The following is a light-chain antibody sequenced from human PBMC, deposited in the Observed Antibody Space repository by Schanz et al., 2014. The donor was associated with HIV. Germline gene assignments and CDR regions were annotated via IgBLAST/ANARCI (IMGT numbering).Light chain of an antibody. J-gene: IGLJ3*02. CDR2: KDS. CDR1: ALPKQY. Sequence: SYELTQPPSVSMSPGQTARITCSGDALPKQYAYWYQQKPGQAPVLVIYKDSERPSGIPERFSGSNSGNTASLTIRRVEAGDEADYYCQVWDSSTEQGVFGGGPKVT. V-gene: IGLV3-25*02. CDR3: QVWDSSTEQGV.